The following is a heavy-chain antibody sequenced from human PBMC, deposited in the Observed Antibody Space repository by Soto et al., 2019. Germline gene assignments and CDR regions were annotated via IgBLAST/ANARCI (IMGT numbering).Heavy chain of an antibody. CDR3: ARVRPSRSGYYFDY. CDR2: IYNSGST. Sequence: QLQLQESGSGLVKPSQTLSLTCAVSGGSISSGGYSWSWIRQPPGKGLEWIGYIYNSGSTYYNPSLKSRVTISVDRSKNQFSLKLSSVTAADTAVYYCARVRPSRSGYYFDYWGQGTLVTVSS. CDR1: GGSISSGGYS. D-gene: IGHD3-22*01. J-gene: IGHJ4*02. V-gene: IGHV4-30-2*01.